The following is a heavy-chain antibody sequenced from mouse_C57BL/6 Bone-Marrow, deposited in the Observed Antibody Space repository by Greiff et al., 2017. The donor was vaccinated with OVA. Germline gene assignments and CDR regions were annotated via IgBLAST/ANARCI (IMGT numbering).Heavy chain of an antibody. CDR3: ARGGGYSSWYFDV. CDR2: ISYDGSN. J-gene: IGHJ1*03. Sequence: ESGPGLVKPSQSLSLTCSVTGYSITSGYYWNWIRQFPGNKLEWMGYISYDGSNNYNPSLKNRISITRDTSKNQFFLKLNSVTTEDTATYYCARGGGYSSWYFDVWGTGTTVTVSS. V-gene: IGHV3-6*01. CDR1: GYSITSGYY. D-gene: IGHD2-5*01.